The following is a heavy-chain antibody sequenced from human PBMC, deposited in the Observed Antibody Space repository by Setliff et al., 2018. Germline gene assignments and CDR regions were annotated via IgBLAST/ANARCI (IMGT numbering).Heavy chain of an antibody. J-gene: IGHJ4*02. CDR1: GYSISSGYY. CDR3: AREVYGDYPTYYFDY. Sequence: SETLSLTCAVSGYSISSGYYWGWIRQPPGKGLEWIGSIYHSGSTYYNPSLKSRVTISVDTSKNQFSLKLGSVTAADTAVYYCAREVYGDYPTYYFDYWGQGTLVTVSS. V-gene: IGHV4-38-2*02. CDR2: IYHSGST. D-gene: IGHD4-17*01.